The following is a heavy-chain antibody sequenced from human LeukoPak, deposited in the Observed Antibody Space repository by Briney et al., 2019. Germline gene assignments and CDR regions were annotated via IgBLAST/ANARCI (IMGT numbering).Heavy chain of an antibody. V-gene: IGHV4-34*01. CDR2: INHSGST. J-gene: IGHJ4*02. Sequence: PSETLSLTCAVYGGSFSGYYWSWIRQPPGKGLEWIGEINHSGSTNYNPSLKSRVTISVDTSKNQFSLKLSSVTAADTAVYYCQSRYLEWLLEYWGQGTLVTVSS. CDR3: QSRYLEWLLEY. CDR1: GGSFSGYY. D-gene: IGHD3-3*01.